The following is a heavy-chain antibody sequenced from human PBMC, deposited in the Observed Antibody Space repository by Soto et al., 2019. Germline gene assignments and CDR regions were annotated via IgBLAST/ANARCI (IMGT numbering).Heavy chain of an antibody. D-gene: IGHD1-1*01. CDR2: IYATGTT. CDR1: GASISGFY. V-gene: IGHV4-4*07. Sequence: SETLSLTCTVSGASISGFYWSWIRESAGKGLEWIGRIYATGTTDYNPSLKSRVMMSVDTSKKQFSLKLRSVTAADTAVYYCVRDGTKTLRDWVDPWGQGISVTVS. CDR3: VRDGTKTLRDWVDP. J-gene: IGHJ5*02.